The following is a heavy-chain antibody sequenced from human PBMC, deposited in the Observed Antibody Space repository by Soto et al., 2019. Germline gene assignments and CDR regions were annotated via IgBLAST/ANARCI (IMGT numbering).Heavy chain of an antibody. CDR3: ARLPRDCNKTSCYYADH. V-gene: IGHV5-51*01. CDR2: MYPGDSDT. D-gene: IGHD3-3*01. J-gene: IGHJ4*01. CDR1: GYDFNTNW. Sequence: GESLKTSCRGSGYDFNTNWFGWVRQLPGKGLEWVGIMYPGDSDTRYNPSLQGRVTLSVDVTVSTAFLQWRSLKTSDTGMYFCARLPRDCNKTSCYYADHWGHGTQVTVSS.